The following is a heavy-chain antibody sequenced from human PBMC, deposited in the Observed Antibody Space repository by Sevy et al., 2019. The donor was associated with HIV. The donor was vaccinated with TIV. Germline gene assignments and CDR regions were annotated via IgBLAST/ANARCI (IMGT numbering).Heavy chain of an antibody. V-gene: IGHV3-23*01. CDR2: IYGSGGVT. J-gene: IGHJ3*02. CDR1: GFTFTSYA. Sequence: GGSLRLSCKPSGFTFTSYAMNWVRQAPGKGLEWISTIYGSGGVTYYADSVKGRFTISRDKSKNTFYLQMNSLRTEDTALYYGAGGRDDSSGSFDALDIWGQGTMVTVSS. D-gene: IGHD3-22*01. CDR3: AGGRDDSSGSFDALDI.